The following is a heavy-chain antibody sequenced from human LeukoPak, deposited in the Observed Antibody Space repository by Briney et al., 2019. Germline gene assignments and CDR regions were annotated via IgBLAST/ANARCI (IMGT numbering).Heavy chain of an antibody. D-gene: IGHD3-3*01. J-gene: IGHJ4*02. Sequence: PGGSLRLSCAASGFTFSSYSMNWVRQAPGKGLEWVSSISSSSSYIYYADSVKGRFTISRDNAKNSLYLQMNSLSAEDTAVYYCARVATFGVVIGFDYWGQGTLVTVSS. CDR2: ISSSSSYI. CDR1: GFTFSSYS. CDR3: ARVATFGVVIGFDY. V-gene: IGHV3-21*01.